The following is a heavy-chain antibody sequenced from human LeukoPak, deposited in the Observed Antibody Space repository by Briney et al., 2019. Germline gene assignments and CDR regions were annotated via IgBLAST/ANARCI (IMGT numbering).Heavy chain of an antibody. V-gene: IGHV3-7*01. CDR1: GFSFSSNW. D-gene: IGHD1-1*01. CDR2: IKRDGSQK. J-gene: IGHJ5*02. CDR3: ARLGLEVGGPNWFDP. Sequence: GGSLRLSCAAPGFSFSSNWMGWVRQAPGKGLEWVAHIKRDGSQKYYLDSVKGRFTISRDNAKNSLYLQMNSLRVEDTAVYYCARLGLEVGGPNWFDPWGQGTLVTVSS.